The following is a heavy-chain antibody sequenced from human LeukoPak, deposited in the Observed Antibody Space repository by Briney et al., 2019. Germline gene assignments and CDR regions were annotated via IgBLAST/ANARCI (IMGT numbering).Heavy chain of an antibody. J-gene: IGHJ6*02. CDR2: ISYDGSNK. V-gene: IGHV3-30-3*01. D-gene: IGHD6-13*01. Sequence: GGSLRLSCAASGFTFSSNAMHWVRQAPGKGLEWVAVISYDGSNKYYADSVKGRFTISRDNSKNTLYLQMNSLRAEDTAVYYCAGAQLAFMDVWGQGTTVTVSS. CDR3: AGAQLAFMDV. CDR1: GFTFSSNA.